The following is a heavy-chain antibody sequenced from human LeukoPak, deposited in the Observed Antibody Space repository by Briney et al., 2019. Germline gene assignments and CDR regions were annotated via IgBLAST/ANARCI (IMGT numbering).Heavy chain of an antibody. CDR2: IYSGGST. CDR3: AKEYDILTGYYAFDI. CDR1: GFTVSSNY. J-gene: IGHJ3*02. V-gene: IGHV3-53*05. D-gene: IGHD3-9*01. Sequence: GGSLRLSCAASGFTVSSNYMSWVRQAPGKALECVSDIYSGGSTYYADSVKGRFTISRDNAKNSLYLQMNRLRAEDTAVDYCAKEYDILTGYYAFDIWGQGTMVTVSS.